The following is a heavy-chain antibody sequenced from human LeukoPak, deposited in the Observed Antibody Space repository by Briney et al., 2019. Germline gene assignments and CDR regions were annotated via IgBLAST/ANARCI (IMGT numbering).Heavy chain of an antibody. D-gene: IGHD4-11*01. CDR1: GFTFSSYA. CDR3: ARGMTTHDY. V-gene: IGHV3-23*01. CDR2: ISATGST. Sequence: PGGSLRLSCAASGFTFSSYAMTWVRQAPGKGLKWVSTISATGSTYADSVRGRFTISRDDSKNTLYVQMNSLRAEDTAVYYCARGMTTHDYWGQGTLVTVSS. J-gene: IGHJ4*02.